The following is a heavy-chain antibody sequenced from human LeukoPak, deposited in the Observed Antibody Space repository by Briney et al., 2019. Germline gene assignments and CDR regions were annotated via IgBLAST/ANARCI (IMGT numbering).Heavy chain of an antibody. V-gene: IGHV4-30-4*01. CDR1: GGSISSGDYY. Sequence: PSQTLSLTCTVSGGSISSGDYYWSWIRQPPGKGLEWIGYIYYSGSTYYNPSLKGRVTISVDTSKNQFSLKLSSVTAADTAVYYCARKYNWNYAGDAFDIWGQGTMVTVSS. D-gene: IGHD1-7*01. CDR3: ARKYNWNYAGDAFDI. J-gene: IGHJ3*02. CDR2: IYYSGST.